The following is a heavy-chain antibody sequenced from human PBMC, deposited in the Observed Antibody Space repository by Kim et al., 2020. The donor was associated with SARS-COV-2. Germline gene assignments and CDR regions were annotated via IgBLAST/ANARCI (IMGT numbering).Heavy chain of an antibody. D-gene: IGHD3-22*01. CDR3: ARWGGRDYYDSSGVHFQH. J-gene: IGHJ1*01. V-gene: IGHV3-30*01. Sequence: KGRFTISGDNSKNTLYLQMNSLRAEDTAVYYCARWGGRDYYDSSGVHFQHWGQGTLVTVSS.